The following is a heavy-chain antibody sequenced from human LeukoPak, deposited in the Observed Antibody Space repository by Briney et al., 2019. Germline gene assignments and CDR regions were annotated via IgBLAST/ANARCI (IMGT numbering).Heavy chain of an antibody. V-gene: IGHV4-38-2*01. Sequence: SETLSLTCAVSGYSISSGYYWGWIRQPPGKGLEWIGSIYHSGSTYYNPSLQSRVTISVDKSKNQFSLKLTSATAADTAVYYCARRWNYGRNYYIDVWGKGATVSVSS. D-gene: IGHD1-7*01. CDR3: ARRWNYGRNYYIDV. J-gene: IGHJ6*03. CDR1: GYSISSGYY. CDR2: IYHSGST.